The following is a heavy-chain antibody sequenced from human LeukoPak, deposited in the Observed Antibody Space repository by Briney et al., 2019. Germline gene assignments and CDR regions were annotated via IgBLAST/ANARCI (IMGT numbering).Heavy chain of an antibody. Sequence: SETLSLTCAVSGYSISSGYYWGWVRQAPGKGLEWIGSIYHTGSIDYNPSLKSRLTISVDMSKNQFSLNLRSVTAADTAVYYCARDKDDYVWGTYRWWGQGMLVTVSS. V-gene: IGHV4-38-2*01. CDR3: ARDKDDYVWGTYRW. D-gene: IGHD3-16*02. J-gene: IGHJ4*02. CDR1: GYSISSGYY. CDR2: IYHTGSI.